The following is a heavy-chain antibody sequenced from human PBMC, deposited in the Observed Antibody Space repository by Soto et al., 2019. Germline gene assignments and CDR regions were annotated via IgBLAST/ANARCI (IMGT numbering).Heavy chain of an antibody. CDR3: ASSYYGSGLVFDY. CDR1: GFSFSSYT. V-gene: IGHV3-48*02. Sequence: GGSLRLSCAASGFSFSSYTMNWVRQASGKGLEWVSYISSSSSTIYYADSVKGRFTISRDNAKKSLYLQMNSLRDEDTAVYYCASSYYGSGLVFDYGGQGTLVTVSS. J-gene: IGHJ4*02. CDR2: ISSSSSTI. D-gene: IGHD3-10*01.